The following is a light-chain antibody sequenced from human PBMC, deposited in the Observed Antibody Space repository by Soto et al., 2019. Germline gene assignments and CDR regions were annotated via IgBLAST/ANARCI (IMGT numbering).Light chain of an antibody. J-gene: IGKJ4*01. CDR2: DAS. CDR1: QSVSIY. V-gene: IGKV3-11*01. Sequence: EIVLTQSPATLSLSPGERATLSCRASQSVSIYLVWYQQKPGLAPRLLIYDASNRATGIPARFSGSGSGTDFTLTISSLEPEDFAVYYCQQRSNWPPLTFGGGTKVDIK. CDR3: QQRSNWPPLT.